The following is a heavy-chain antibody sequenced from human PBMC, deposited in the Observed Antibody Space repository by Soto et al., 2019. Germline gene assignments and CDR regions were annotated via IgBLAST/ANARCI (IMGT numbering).Heavy chain of an antibody. D-gene: IGHD2-15*01. CDR2: FDPEDGET. J-gene: IGHJ4*02. V-gene: IGHV1-24*01. CDR1: GYTLTELS. Sequence: ASVKVSCKVSGYTLTELSMHWVRQAPGKGLEWMGGFDPEDGETIYAQKFQGRVTMTEDTSTDTAYMELSSLRSEDTAVYYCATVWGCSGGSCYSYFDYWGQGTLVTVSS. CDR3: ATVWGCSGGSCYSYFDY.